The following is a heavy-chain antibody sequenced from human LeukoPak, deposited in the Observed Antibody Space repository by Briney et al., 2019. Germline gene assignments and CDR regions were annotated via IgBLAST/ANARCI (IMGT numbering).Heavy chain of an antibody. D-gene: IGHD2-15*01. Sequence: GASVKVSCKASGYTFTNRGISWVRQAPGQGPEWMGWISTYTGDTNFAQNFQGRVTLTTDTTTSTAYMELRSLRSDDTAVHYCARESGGNTMAGDYWGQGTLVTVSS. V-gene: IGHV1-18*01. CDR2: ISTYTGDT. CDR1: GYTFTNRG. J-gene: IGHJ4*02. CDR3: ARESGGNTMAGDY.